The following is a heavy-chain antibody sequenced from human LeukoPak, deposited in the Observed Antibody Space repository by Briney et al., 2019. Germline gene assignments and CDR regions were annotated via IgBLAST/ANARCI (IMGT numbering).Heavy chain of an antibody. J-gene: IGHJ4*02. CDR2: IYTSGST. V-gene: IGHV4-4*09. CDR3: ARRGITGTFYYFDY. CDR1: GVSFSGYY. Sequence: PSETLSLTCAVYGVSFSGYYWSWIRQPPGKGLEWIGYIYTSGSTNYNPSLKSRVTISVDTSKNQFSLKLSSVTAADTAVYYCARRGITGTFYYFDYWGQGTLVTVSS. D-gene: IGHD1-20*01.